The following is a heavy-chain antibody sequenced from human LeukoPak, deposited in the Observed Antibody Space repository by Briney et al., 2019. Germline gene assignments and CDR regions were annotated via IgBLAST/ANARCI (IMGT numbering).Heavy chain of an antibody. Sequence: SETLSLTCTVSGGSISTYCWSWIRQPPGKGLEWIGYIYYSGSTNYNPSLKSRVTISVDTSKNQFSLKLSSVTAADTAVYYCARDNYGDYPDYWGQGTLVTVSS. V-gene: IGHV4-59*01. CDR1: GGSISTYC. CDR2: IYYSGST. CDR3: ARDNYGDYPDY. D-gene: IGHD4-17*01. J-gene: IGHJ4*02.